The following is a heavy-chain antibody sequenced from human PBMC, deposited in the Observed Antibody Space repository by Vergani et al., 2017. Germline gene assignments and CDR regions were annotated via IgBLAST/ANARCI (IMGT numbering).Heavy chain of an antibody. Sequence: QVQLVQSGAEVKKPGASVKVSCKASGYTFTGYYMHWVRQAPGQGLEWMGWINPNSGGTNYAQKFQGRVTMTRDTSISTAYMELSRLRSDDTAVYYWARARNPSRITIFGVVYGMDVWGQGTTVTVSS. CDR1: GYTFTGYY. J-gene: IGHJ6*02. CDR2: INPNSGGT. V-gene: IGHV1-2*02. D-gene: IGHD3-3*01. CDR3: ARARNPSRITIFGVVYGMDV.